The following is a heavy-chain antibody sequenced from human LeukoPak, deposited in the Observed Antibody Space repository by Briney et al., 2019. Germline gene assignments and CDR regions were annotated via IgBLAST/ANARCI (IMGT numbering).Heavy chain of an antibody. Sequence: SETLSLTCTVSGGSISSSSYYWGWIRQPPGKGLEWIGSIYYSGSTYYNPSLKSRVTISVDTSKNQFSLKLSSVTAADTAVYYCARGRPDGAGSYYKFDPWGQGTLVTVSS. J-gene: IGHJ5*02. V-gene: IGHV4-39*01. CDR3: ARGRPDGAGSYYKFDP. CDR1: GGSISSSSYY. D-gene: IGHD3-10*01. CDR2: IYYSGST.